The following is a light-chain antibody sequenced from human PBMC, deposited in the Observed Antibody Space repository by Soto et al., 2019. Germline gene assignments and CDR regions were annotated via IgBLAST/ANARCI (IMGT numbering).Light chain of an antibody. CDR2: RDN. V-gene: IGLV3-9*01. Sequence: SYELTQPLSVSVALGQTARITCGGNNIGSKNVHWYQQKPGQAPVLVIYRDNNRPSGIPERFSGSNSGNTATLTISRAQAGDEVDYYCQVWDSSVVFGGGTQLTVL. J-gene: IGLJ2*01. CDR1: NIGSKN. CDR3: QVWDSSVV.